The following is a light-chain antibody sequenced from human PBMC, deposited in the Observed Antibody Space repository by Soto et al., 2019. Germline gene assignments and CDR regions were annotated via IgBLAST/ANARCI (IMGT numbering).Light chain of an antibody. CDR3: QQYNSYSLT. J-gene: IGKJ1*01. CDR1: QSISTW. CDR2: DAS. V-gene: IGKV1-5*01. Sequence: IQMTPSPSSLSASVGARVTITRLASQSISTWLAWYQQKPGKAPKLLIYDASSLQSGVPSRFSGSGSGTEFTLTISSLQPDDFATYYCQQYNSYSLTFGQGTKVDIK.